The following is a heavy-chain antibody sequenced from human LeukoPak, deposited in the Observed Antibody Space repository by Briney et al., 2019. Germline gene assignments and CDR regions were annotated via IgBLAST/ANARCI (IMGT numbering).Heavy chain of an antibody. J-gene: IGHJ6*03. CDR1: GGSITTYY. V-gene: IGHV4-59*01. CDR3: ARQAALNYYYYMDV. CDR2: IYYGGST. D-gene: IGHD6-25*01. Sequence: SETPSLTCTVSGGSITTYYYNWIRQPPGKGLEWIGYIYYGGSTNYNPSLKSRVTMSVDTSKKQISLKLNSVTAADTAVYYCARQAALNYYYYMDVWGLGTTVTVSS.